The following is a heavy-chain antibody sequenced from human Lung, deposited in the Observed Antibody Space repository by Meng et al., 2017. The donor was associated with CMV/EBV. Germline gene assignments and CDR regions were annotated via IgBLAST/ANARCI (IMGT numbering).Heavy chain of an antibody. CDR1: GGSFSGYS. CDR2: INHSGST. CDR3: ARGRGFWSGSRYYYYGMDV. V-gene: IGHV4-34*01. Sequence: SETLSLXCAVYGGSFSGYSWSWIRQPPGKGLEWIGEINHSGSTNYNPSPKSRVTISVDTSKNKFSLKLSSVTAADTAVYYCARGRGFWSGSRYYYYGMDVXGQGXTVTVSS. D-gene: IGHD3-3*01. J-gene: IGHJ6*02.